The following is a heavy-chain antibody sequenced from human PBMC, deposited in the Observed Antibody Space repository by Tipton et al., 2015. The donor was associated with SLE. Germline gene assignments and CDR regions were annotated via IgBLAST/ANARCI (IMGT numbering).Heavy chain of an antibody. V-gene: IGHV4-34*08. CDR2: INHSGST. J-gene: IGHJ5*02. Sequence: LRLSCAASGFTFSSYSMNWVRQAPGKGLEWIGEINHSGSTNYNPSLKSRVTISVDTSKNQFSLKLSSVTAADTAVYYCARRYNWNLPPLGLDPWGQGTLVTVSS. CDR1: GFTFSSYS. CDR3: ARRYNWNLPPLGLDP. D-gene: IGHD1-20*01.